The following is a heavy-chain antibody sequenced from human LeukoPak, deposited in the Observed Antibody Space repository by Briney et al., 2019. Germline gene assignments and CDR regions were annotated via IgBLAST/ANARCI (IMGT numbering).Heavy chain of an antibody. CDR1: GFTFSSYG. D-gene: IGHD5-12*01. CDR3: ARVKGSGYDDY. J-gene: IGHJ4*02. CDR2: ISGSGGST. V-gene: IGHV3-23*01. Sequence: PGGSLRLSCAVSGFTFSSYGMSWVRQAPGKGLEWVSGISGSGGSTYYADSVKGRFTISRDNSKNTLYLQMGSLRAEDMAVYYCARVKGSGYDDYWGQGTLVTVSS.